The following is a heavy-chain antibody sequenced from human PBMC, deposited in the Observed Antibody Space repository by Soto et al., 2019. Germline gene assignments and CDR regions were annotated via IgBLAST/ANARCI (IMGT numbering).Heavy chain of an antibody. V-gene: IGHV1-2*02. Sequence: ASVKVSCKASGYTFTGYYMHWVRQAPGPGLEWMGWINPNSGGTNYAQKFQGRVTMTRDTSISTAYMELSRLRSDDTAVYYCARQDIVVVPAASPLGRSSRYNWFDPWGQGTLVTVSS. CDR2: INPNSGGT. CDR3: ARQDIVVVPAASPLGRSSRYNWFDP. CDR1: GYTFTGYY. D-gene: IGHD2-2*01. J-gene: IGHJ5*02.